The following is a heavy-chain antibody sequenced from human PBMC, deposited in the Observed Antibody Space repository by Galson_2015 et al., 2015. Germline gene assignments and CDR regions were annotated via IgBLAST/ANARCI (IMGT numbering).Heavy chain of an antibody. J-gene: IGHJ6*03. CDR2: ISGSGGST. CDR3: AKEGRRYYYMDV. CDR1: GFTFSSYA. V-gene: IGHV3-23*01. D-gene: IGHD3-10*01. Sequence: SLRLSCAASGFTFSSYAMSWVRQAPGKGLEWVSGISGSGGSTYYADSVKGRFTISRDNSRDTLYLQINSLRAEDTAVYYCAKEGRRYYYMDVWGKGTTVTVSS.